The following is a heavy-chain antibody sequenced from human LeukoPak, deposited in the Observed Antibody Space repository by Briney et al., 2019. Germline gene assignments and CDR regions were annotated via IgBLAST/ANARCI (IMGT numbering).Heavy chain of an antibody. D-gene: IGHD5-18*01. Sequence: SETLSITCTVSGGSISSYYWSWIRQPAGKGLEWIGRIYTSGSTNYNPSLKSRVTISVDTSKNQFSLKLSSVTAADTAVYYCASSGYSYGPQPLDYWGQGTLVTVSS. V-gene: IGHV4-4*07. CDR1: GGSISSYY. CDR2: IYTSGST. CDR3: ASSGYSYGPQPLDY. J-gene: IGHJ4*02.